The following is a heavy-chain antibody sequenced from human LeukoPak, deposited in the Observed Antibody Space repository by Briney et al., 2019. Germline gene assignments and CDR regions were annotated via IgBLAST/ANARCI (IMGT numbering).Heavy chain of an antibody. V-gene: IGHV4-59*01. CDR1: GCSFSSYY. D-gene: IGHD3-22*01. Sequence: PSETLSLTCTVSGCSFSSYYWRWIRQPPGKGLEWLGYICYSGSTNFNPSLKSRVTISTSKNQFSLKLSSVTAADTAVYYCARNYYDSSDYEYYFDYWGQGTLVTVSS. CDR2: ICYSGST. J-gene: IGHJ4*02. CDR3: ARNYYDSSDYEYYFDY.